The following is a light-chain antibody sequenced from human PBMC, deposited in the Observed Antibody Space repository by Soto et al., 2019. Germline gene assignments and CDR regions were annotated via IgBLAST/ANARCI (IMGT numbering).Light chain of an antibody. Sequence: QSVLTQPTSASGSPGQSVTISCTGTSSDIGGYTYVSWYQQHPGKAPKLIIYEVSKRPSGVPDRFSGSKSGNTASLTVSGLQAEDEADYYCTSYAGSNNLVFAGGTQLTVL. CDR2: EVS. J-gene: IGLJ3*02. V-gene: IGLV2-8*01. CDR1: SSDIGGYTY. CDR3: TSYAGSNNLV.